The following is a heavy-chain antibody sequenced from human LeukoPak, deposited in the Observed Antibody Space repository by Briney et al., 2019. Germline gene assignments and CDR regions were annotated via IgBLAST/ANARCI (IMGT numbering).Heavy chain of an antibody. D-gene: IGHD1-26*01. CDR3: AKASVGARFFDP. CDR2: MFHSGST. Sequence: SETLSLTCSVSGYSISSGFYWGWIRQPPGKGLEWIGSMFHSGSTNYNPSLKSRVTISVDKSKNQFSLKLSSVTAADTAVYYCAKASVGARFFDPWGQGTLVTVSS. CDR1: GYSISSGFY. J-gene: IGHJ5*02. V-gene: IGHV4-38-2*02.